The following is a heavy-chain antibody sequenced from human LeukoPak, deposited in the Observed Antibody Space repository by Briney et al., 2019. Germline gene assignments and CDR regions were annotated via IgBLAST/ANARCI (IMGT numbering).Heavy chain of an antibody. CDR3: ARGLSNGWFAGSYFDY. CDR1: GYTFTSYD. CDR2: MNPNSGNT. Sequence: GASVKVSCKASGYTFTSYDINWVRQATGQGLEWMGWMNPNSGNTGYAQKFQGRVTMTRNTSISTAYMELSSLRSEDTAVYYCARGLSNGWFAGSYFDYWGQGTLVTVSS. V-gene: IGHV1-8*01. D-gene: IGHD6-19*01. J-gene: IGHJ4*02.